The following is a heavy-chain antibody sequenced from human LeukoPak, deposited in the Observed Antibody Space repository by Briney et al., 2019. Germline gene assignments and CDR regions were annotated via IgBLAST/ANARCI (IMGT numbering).Heavy chain of an antibody. CDR2: IRSKASGGTT. CDR3: SGSDNYFDY. CDR1: GFTFGKYA. V-gene: IGHV3-49*04. Sequence: GGSLRLSCTGSGFTFGKYAMTWVRQAPGKGLEWVGFIRSKASGGTTEYDASVKGRFTISRDDSKSTAYLQMNSLKSEDTGVYYCSGSDNYFDYWGQGTLVTVSS. D-gene: IGHD1-26*01. J-gene: IGHJ4*02.